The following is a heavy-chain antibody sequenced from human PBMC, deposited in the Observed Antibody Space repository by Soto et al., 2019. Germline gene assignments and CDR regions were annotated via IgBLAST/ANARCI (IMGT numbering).Heavy chain of an antibody. Sequence: GESLKISCKGSGYSFTSYWIGWVRQMPGKGLEWMGIIYAGDSDTRYSPSFQGQVTISADKSISTAYLQWSSLKASDTAMYYCARGSGSSSSGLRFDYWGQGTLVTVSS. CDR1: GYSFTSYW. D-gene: IGHD6-6*01. CDR2: IYAGDSDT. J-gene: IGHJ4*02. V-gene: IGHV5-51*01. CDR3: ARGSGSSSSGLRFDY.